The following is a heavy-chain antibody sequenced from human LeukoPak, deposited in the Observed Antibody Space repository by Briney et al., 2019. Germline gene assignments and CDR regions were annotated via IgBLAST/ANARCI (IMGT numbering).Heavy chain of an antibody. J-gene: IGHJ4*02. Sequence: GSLKLSCDASGFIFRSYEINWVRQAPGEGLEWVLYINSGGSSIYYAVSVRGRFTISRDNAKNSLYLQMNTLRAEDTAVYYCVRDQGTWEYDYWGQGTLVTVSS. V-gene: IGHV3-48*03. CDR3: VRDQGTWEYDY. CDR1: GFIFRSYE. D-gene: IGHD1-1*01. CDR2: INSGGSSI.